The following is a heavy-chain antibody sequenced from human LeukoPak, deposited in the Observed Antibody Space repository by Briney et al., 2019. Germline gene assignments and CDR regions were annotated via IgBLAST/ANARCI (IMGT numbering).Heavy chain of an antibody. J-gene: IGHJ2*01. D-gene: IGHD2-15*01. CDR3: ATGGLRYFDL. V-gene: IGHV1-18*01. CDR1: GYTFTSHG. CDR2: ISAYNGNT. Sequence: ASVKVSCKASGYTFTSHGISWVRQAPGQGLEWMGWISAYNGNTNYAQKFQGRVTMTEDTSTDTAYMELSSLRSEDTAVYYCATGGLRYFDLWGRGTLVTVSS.